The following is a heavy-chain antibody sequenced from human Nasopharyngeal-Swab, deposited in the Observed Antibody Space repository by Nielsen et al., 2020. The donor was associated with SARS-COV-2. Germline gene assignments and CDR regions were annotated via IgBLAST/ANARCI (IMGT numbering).Heavy chain of an antibody. D-gene: IGHD3-22*01. CDR2: INPSGGST. V-gene: IGHV1-46*01. Sequence: WVRQAPGQGLEWMGIINPSGGSTSYAQKFQGRVTMTRDTSTSTVYMGLSSLRSEDTAVYYCARGEAWLPLDYWGQGTLVTVSS. J-gene: IGHJ4*02. CDR3: ARGEAWLPLDY.